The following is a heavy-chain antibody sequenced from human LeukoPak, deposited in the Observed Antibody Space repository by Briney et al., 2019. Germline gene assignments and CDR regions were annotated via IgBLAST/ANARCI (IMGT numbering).Heavy chain of an antibody. D-gene: IGHD3-22*01. CDR2: ISYDGSNK. CDR1: GFTFSSYG. Sequence: GGSLRLSCAASGFTFSSYGMHWVRQAPGKGLEWVAVISYDGSNKYYADSVKGRFTISRDNSKNTLYLQMNSLRAEDTAVYYCAKPVVGITMIVVVTAFDIWGQGTMVTVSS. V-gene: IGHV3-30*18. J-gene: IGHJ3*02. CDR3: AKPVVGITMIVVVTAFDI.